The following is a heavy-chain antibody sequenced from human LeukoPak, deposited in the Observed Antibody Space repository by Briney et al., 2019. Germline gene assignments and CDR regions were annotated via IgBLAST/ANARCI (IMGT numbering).Heavy chain of an antibody. CDR3: ARSWVDSSGSYYFDY. CDR2: IWYDGSNK. Sequence: GGSLRLSCAASGFTFSSYGMHWVRQAPGKGLEWVAVIWYDGSNKYYADSVKGRFTISRDNSKNTLYLQMNSLRAEDTAVYYCARSWVDSSGSYYFDYWGQGTLVTVSS. D-gene: IGHD3-22*01. J-gene: IGHJ4*02. CDR1: GFTFSSYG. V-gene: IGHV3-33*01.